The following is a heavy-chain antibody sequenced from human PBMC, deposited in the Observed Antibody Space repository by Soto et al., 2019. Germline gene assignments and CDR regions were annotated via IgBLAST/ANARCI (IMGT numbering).Heavy chain of an antibody. J-gene: IGHJ6*02. Sequence: PVRSLRLSCAASGFSFSTYCMHWVRQAPGKGLVWVSRINSDGSKIDYADSVKGRFTISRDNARNTLNLQMNSLTAEDTAIYYCARAGPSPSYQYTLDVWGQGTTVTVS. CDR1: GFSFSTYC. CDR3: ARAGPSPSYQYTLDV. V-gene: IGHV3-74*01. D-gene: IGHD2-2*01. CDR2: INSDGSKI.